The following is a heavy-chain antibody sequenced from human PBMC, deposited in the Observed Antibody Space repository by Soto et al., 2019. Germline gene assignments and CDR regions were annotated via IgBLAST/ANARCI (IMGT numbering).Heavy chain of an antibody. J-gene: IGHJ4*02. CDR1: GFTFRSFW. D-gene: IGHD3-16*01. Sequence: PGGSLRLSCAVSGFTFRSFWMSWFRQAPGKGLEWVASINEDGSEIYYVDSVKGRFTISRDNADNSLFLQMNSLSAEDTGVYFCARDIGFDYVDWGQGTLVTVSS. V-gene: IGHV3-7*01. CDR2: INEDGSEI. CDR3: ARDIGFDYVD.